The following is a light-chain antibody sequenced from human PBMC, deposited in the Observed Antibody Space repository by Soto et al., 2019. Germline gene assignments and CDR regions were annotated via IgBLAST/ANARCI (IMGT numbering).Light chain of an antibody. CDR3: QQYSSYPRT. J-gene: IGKJ5*01. CDR1: QGISTF. CDR2: TAS. V-gene: IGKV1D-16*01. Sequence: DIQLTQAPASLSASVGDSVTISCRASQGISTFLAWYQQTPGKAPKSLIKTASTLQSGVPSRFSGSGSDTDFILTISSLQPEDFATYSCQQYSSYPRTFVQGTRLDLK.